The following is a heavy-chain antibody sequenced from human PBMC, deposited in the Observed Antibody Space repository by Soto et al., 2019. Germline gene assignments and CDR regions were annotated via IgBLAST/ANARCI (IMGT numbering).Heavy chain of an antibody. CDR1: GGTFSTYS. D-gene: IGHD1-26*01. CDR2: IIPIFGTA. CDR3: ASSSGNNYGVGTNYYFDY. V-gene: IGHV1-69*06. J-gene: IGHJ4*02. Sequence: QVQLVQSGAEVKKPGSSVKVSCKTSGGTFSTYSIVWVRQDPGEGLEWMGGIIPIFGTANYAHKFQDRVTITADKSTNTAFMELSSLKSEDTAMYYCASSSGNNYGVGTNYYFDYWGQGTLVTFSS.